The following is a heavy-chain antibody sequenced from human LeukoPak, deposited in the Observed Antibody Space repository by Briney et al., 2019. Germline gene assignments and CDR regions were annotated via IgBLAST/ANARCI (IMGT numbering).Heavy chain of an antibody. CDR2: ISAYNGNT. V-gene: IGHV1-18*01. J-gene: IGHJ1*01. CDR3: ASTLGRGSLPQYFQH. CDR1: GYTFTSYG. Sequence: ASVKVSCKASGYTFTSYGISWVRQAPGQGLEWMGWISAYNGNTNYAQKLQGRVTMTTDTSTSTAYMELRSLRSDDTAVYYCASTLGRGSLPQYFQHWGQGPLAPAPS. D-gene: IGHD3-16*02.